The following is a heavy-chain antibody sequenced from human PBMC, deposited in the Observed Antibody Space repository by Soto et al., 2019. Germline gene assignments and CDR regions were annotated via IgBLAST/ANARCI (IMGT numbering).Heavy chain of an antibody. CDR1: GGTFSSYA. Sequence: SVKVSCKASGGTFSSYAISWVRQAPGQGLEWMGGIIPIFGTANYAQKFQGRVTITADKSTGTAYMELSSLRSEDTAVYYCARESEMATIFYGYWGQGTLVTVSS. J-gene: IGHJ4*02. CDR3: ARESEMATIFYGY. D-gene: IGHD5-12*01. CDR2: IIPIFGTA. V-gene: IGHV1-69*06.